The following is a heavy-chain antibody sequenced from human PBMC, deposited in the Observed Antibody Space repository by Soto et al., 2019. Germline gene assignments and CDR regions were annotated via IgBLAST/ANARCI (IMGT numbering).Heavy chain of an antibody. J-gene: IGHJ4*02. V-gene: IGHV4-59*01. Sequence: SETLSLTCTVSGGSISSYYWSWIRQPPGKGLEWIGYIYYSGSTNYNPSLKSRVTISVDTSKNQFSLKLSSVTAADTAVYHCARTSVAGIDYFDYWGQGTLVTVSS. CDR2: IYYSGST. D-gene: IGHD6-19*01. CDR1: GGSISSYY. CDR3: ARTSVAGIDYFDY.